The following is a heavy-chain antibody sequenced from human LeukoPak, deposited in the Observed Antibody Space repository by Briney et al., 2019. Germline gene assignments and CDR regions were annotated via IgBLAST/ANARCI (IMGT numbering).Heavy chain of an antibody. V-gene: IGHV1-69*06. CDR3: ARTRSSSSSWYGQFDY. CDR1: GGTFTSYA. CDR2: IIPIFGTA. Sequence: ASVKVSCKASGGTFTSYAINWVREAPGERVEWMGGIIPIFGTANYAQKFQGRVTITADKSTSTAYMELSSLRSEDTAVYYCARTRSSSSSWYGQFDYWGQGTLVTVSS. J-gene: IGHJ4*02. D-gene: IGHD6-13*01.